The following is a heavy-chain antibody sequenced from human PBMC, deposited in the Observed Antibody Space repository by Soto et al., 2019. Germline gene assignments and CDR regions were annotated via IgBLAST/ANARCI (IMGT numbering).Heavy chain of an antibody. D-gene: IGHD6-13*01. J-gene: IGHJ6*02. Sequence: QVQLQESGPGLVKPSETLSLTCTVSGGSISSYYWSWIRQPPGKGLEWIGYIYYSGRTNYTPSLKSRVTISVDTSKNQFSLKLSSVTAADTAVYYCASSNIAAAGFYYYGMDVWGRGTTVTVSS. CDR2: IYYSGRT. V-gene: IGHV4-59*01. CDR1: GGSISSYY. CDR3: ASSNIAAAGFYYYGMDV.